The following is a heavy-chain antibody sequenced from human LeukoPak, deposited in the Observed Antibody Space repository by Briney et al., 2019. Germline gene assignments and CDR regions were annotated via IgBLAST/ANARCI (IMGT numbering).Heavy chain of an antibody. CDR2: IYTSGST. V-gene: IGHV4-4*07. CDR1: GGSISSYN. D-gene: IGHD3-22*01. J-gene: IGHJ4*02. Sequence: SETLSLTSTVSGGSISSYNWSSIRQPAGEGLECTGRIYTSGSTNYNPSLKSRVTMSVDTSKNQFSLKLSSVTAADTAVYYCAREVYYYDSSGFGYWGQGTLVTVSS. CDR3: AREVYYYDSSGFGY.